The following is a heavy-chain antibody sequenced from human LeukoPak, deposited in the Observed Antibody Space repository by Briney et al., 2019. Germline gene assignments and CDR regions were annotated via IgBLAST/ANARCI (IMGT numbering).Heavy chain of an antibody. J-gene: IGHJ5*02. Sequence: GASVKVSCKASGYTFTSYDINWVRQATGQGLEWMGWMNPNSGNTGYAQKFQGTVTMTRNTSISTAYMELSSLRSEDTAVYYCARGRELLWFGELREAGWFDPWGQGTLVTVSS. CDR2: MNPNSGNT. D-gene: IGHD3-10*01. CDR3: ARGRELLWFGELREAGWFDP. V-gene: IGHV1-8*02. CDR1: GYTFTSYD.